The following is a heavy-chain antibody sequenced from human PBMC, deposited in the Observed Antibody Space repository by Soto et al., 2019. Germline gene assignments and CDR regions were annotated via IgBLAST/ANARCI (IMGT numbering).Heavy chain of an antibody. CDR2: IKQDGSEK. Sequence: AGGSLRLSCAASGFTFSSYWMSWVRQAPGKGLEWVANIKQDGSEKYYVDSVKGRFTISRDNAKNSLYLQMNSLRAEDTAVYYCARHLKRSSSWSPDAFDIWGQGTMVTVSS. J-gene: IGHJ3*02. D-gene: IGHD6-13*01. CDR3: ARHLKRSSSWSPDAFDI. V-gene: IGHV3-7*01. CDR1: GFTFSSYW.